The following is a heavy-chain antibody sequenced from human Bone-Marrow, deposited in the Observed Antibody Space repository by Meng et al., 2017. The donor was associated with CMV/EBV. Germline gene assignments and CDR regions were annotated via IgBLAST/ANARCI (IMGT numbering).Heavy chain of an antibody. CDR2: MSWNSGSI. J-gene: IGHJ4*02. CDR1: GFTFDDYA. D-gene: IGHD2-2*02. CDR3: ASEVGRYCSSTSCYTGDF. V-gene: IGHV3-9*01. Sequence: SLKISCAASGFTFDDYAMHWVRQAPGKGLEWVSGMSWNSGSIGYADSVKGRFTISRDNAKNSLYLQMNSLRAEDTAVYYCASEVGRYCSSTSCYTGDFWGQGTLVTVSS.